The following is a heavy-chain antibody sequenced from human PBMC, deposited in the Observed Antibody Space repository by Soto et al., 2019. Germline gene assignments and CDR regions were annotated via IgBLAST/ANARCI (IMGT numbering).Heavy chain of an antibody. D-gene: IGHD2-2*01. CDR3: ARDVEVAPPIQRGVGWFDP. CDR2: IYHGGNT. V-gene: IGHV4-38-2*02. CDR1: GSSISSGYY. Sequence: PSETLSLTCTVSGSSISSGYYLGWIRQPPGKGLEWIGSIYHGGNTYYNPSLKSRVTISVDTSRNQFSLKLTSVTAADTAVYYCARDVEVAPPIQRGVGWFDPWGQGTLVTVSS. J-gene: IGHJ5*02.